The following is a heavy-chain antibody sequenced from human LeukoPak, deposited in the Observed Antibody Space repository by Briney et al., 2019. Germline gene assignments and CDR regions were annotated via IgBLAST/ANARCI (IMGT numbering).Heavy chain of an antibody. Sequence: GGSLRLSCAASGFTVSSKYMTWVRQGPGKGLEWVSTIYSGGTTYYADSVKGRFTISRDDSKNTLYLQMSSLSAEDTAVYYCARERTGRQAFDMWAKGQWSPSPQ. CDR1: GFTVSSKY. CDR3: ARERTGRQAFDM. CDR2: IYSGGTT. V-gene: IGHV3-53*01. D-gene: IGHD1-1*01. J-gene: IGHJ3*02.